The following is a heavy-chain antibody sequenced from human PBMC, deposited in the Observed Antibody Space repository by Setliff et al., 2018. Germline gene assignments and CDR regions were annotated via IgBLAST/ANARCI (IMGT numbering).Heavy chain of an antibody. CDR2: INTNTGNP. D-gene: IGHD5-12*01. V-gene: IGHV7-4-1*02. J-gene: IGHJ3*02. CDR3: ASSGYDVGGAFDI. Sequence: GASVKVSCKASGYSFTSYPMTWVRQAPGQGLEWLGWINTNTGNPTYAQGFTGRFVFSLDTSVSTAYLQISSLKAEDTAVYYCASSGYDVGGAFDIWGQGTMVTVSS. CDR1: GYSFTSYP.